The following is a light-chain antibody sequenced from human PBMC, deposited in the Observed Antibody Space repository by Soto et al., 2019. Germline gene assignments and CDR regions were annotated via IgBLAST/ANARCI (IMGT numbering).Light chain of an antibody. V-gene: IGKV1-5*03. CDR2: KAS. J-gene: IGKJ1*01. CDR1: QSISSY. Sequence: DVHMTQSPSSLSTSLGDRVTITWRASQSISSYLNWYQQKPGKAPKLLIYKASTLKSGVPSRFSGSGSGTEFTLTISSLQPDDFATYYCQHYNSYSEAFGQGTKVDVK. CDR3: QHYNSYSEA.